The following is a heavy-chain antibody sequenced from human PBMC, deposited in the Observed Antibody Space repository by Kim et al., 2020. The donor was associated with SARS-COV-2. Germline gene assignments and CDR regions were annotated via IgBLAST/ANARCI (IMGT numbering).Heavy chain of an antibody. CDR1: GCTFSRDV. V-gene: IGHV1-69*04. Sequence: SVKVSCKASGCTFSRDVITWVRQAPGQGLEWMGRIIPISGIANHAQNFQGRVTITADKSTSTAYMELSSLRSEDTGVYYCARLSASGPFYYYGMDVWGQ. CDR3: ARLSASGPFYYYGMDV. CDR2: IIPISGIA. J-gene: IGHJ6*02. D-gene: IGHD6-13*01.